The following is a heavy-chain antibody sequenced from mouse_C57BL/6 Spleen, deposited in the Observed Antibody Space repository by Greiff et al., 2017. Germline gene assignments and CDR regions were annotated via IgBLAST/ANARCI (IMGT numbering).Heavy chain of an antibody. Sequence: EVQLVESGGGLVKPGGSLKLSCAASGFTFSSYAMSWVRQTPEKRLEWVATISDGGSYTYYPDNVKGRFTISRDNAKNNLYLQMSHLKSEDTAMYYCARDTGDYVYYFDYWGQGTTRTVSS. V-gene: IGHV5-4*01. J-gene: IGHJ2*01. CDR2: ISDGGSYT. D-gene: IGHD2-4*01. CDR3: ARDTGDYVYYFDY. CDR1: GFTFSSYA.